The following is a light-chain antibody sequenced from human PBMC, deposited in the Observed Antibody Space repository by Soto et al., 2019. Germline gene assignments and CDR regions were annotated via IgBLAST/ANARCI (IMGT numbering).Light chain of an antibody. CDR2: GAS. CDR3: QQYDNWPPLT. Sequence: EIVMTQSPATLSVSPGERATLSCRASQSVSSNLAWYQQKPGQGPRLLIYGASTRATGIPARFSGGGSGTEFTLTISILQSEDFAVYYCQQYDNWPPLTFGGGTKVEIK. V-gene: IGKV3-15*01. J-gene: IGKJ4*01. CDR1: QSVSSN.